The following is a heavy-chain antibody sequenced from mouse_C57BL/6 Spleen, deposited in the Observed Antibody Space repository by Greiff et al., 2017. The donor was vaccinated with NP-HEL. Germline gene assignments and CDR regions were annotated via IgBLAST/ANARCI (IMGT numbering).Heavy chain of an antibody. Sequence: QVQLQQPGAELVKPGASVKLSCKASGYTFTSYWMQWVKQRPGQGLEWIGEIDPSDSYTNYNQKFKGKATLTVYTSSSTAYMQLSSLTSEDSAVYYCARSGNRDYWGQGTTLTVSS. V-gene: IGHV1-50*01. CDR3: ARSGNRDY. CDR2: IDPSDSYT. J-gene: IGHJ2*01. CDR1: GYTFTSYW. D-gene: IGHD2-1*01.